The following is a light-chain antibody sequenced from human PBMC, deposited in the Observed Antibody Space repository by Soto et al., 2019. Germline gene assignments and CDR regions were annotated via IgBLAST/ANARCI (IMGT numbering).Light chain of an antibody. CDR3: LLFYGEGVV. J-gene: IGLJ2*01. CDR1: TGAVTSGYY. CDR2: STT. Sequence: QTVVTQEPSLTVSPGGTVTLTCASRTGAVTSGYYPNWLQQKRGQPPRALIYSTTYKHSWTPARFSGSLLGGKAALTLSGVQPEDEADYYCLLFYGEGVVFGGGTKVTVL. V-gene: IGLV7-43*01.